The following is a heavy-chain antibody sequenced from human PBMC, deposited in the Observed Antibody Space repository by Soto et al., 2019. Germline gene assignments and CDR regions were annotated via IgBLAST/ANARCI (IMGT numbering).Heavy chain of an antibody. V-gene: IGHV1-69*17. CDR1: GLTYSSHV. Sequence: QVQLVQSGPEVKRPGSSVKVYCEASGLTYSSHVISWVRQAPGQGLEWMGGIIPLFGIPNYAQKFQGRLMITADKSTSTAYMELSSLRSEDTAVYYCARGVVDTNVVFKWFDPWGQGTLVTVSS. CDR2: IIPLFGIP. CDR3: ARGVVDTNVVFKWFDP. J-gene: IGHJ5*02. D-gene: IGHD2-15*01.